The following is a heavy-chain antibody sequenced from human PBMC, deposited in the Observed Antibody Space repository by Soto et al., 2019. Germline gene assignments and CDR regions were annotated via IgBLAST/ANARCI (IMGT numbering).Heavy chain of an antibody. CDR3: ARHYYDSSGYYYSWFDP. J-gene: IGHJ5*02. CDR1: GYTFTSYD. D-gene: IGHD3-22*01. CDR2: MNPNSGNI. Sequence: QVQLVQSGAEVKKPGASVKVSCKASGYTFTSYDINWVRQATGQGLEWMGWMNPNSGNIGYAQKFQGRVTMTRNTSISTAYMELSSLRSEDTAVYYCARHYYDSSGYYYSWFDPWGQGTLVTVSS. V-gene: IGHV1-8*01.